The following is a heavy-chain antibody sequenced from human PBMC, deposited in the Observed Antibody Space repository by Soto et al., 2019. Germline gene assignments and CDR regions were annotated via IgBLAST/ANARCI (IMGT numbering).Heavy chain of an antibody. V-gene: IGHV4-30-4*01. D-gene: IGHD6-13*01. J-gene: IGHJ4*02. CDR3: AGDRSNSPDYLDY. Sequence: PSETLSLTCTFSCGSIISDDYYWSWIRQPPGKGLEWIGYIYYSGRTNYNPSLNSRLTISVDTSKNQFSLKLSSVSAADTAVYFCAGDRSNSPDYLDYWGQGILVTVSS. CDR1: CGSIISDDYY. CDR2: IYYSGRT.